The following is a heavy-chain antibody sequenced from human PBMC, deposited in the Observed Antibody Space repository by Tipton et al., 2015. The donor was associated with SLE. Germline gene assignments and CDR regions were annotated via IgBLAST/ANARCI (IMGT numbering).Heavy chain of an antibody. CDR2: INQDGSEQ. J-gene: IGHJ4*02. D-gene: IGHD1-26*01. CDR3: ARWDSGSYYDDY. CDR1: GFTFRIYW. Sequence: SLRLSCATSGFTFRIYWMTWVRQAPGKGLEWVASINQDGSEQHYVDSVKGRFTISRDNARDSLYLQMNTLRADDTAVYYCARWDSGSYYDDYWGQGTLVTVSS. V-gene: IGHV3-7*03.